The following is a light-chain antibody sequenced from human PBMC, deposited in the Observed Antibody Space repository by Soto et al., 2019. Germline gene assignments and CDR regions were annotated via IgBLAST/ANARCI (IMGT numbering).Light chain of an antibody. Sequence: DIQMTQSPSSLSASVGDRVTIFCRASQRISNYLNWYHQKPGKAPKLLIYAASSLQSGVPSRFSGSGSETDFTLTISSLRPEDFATYSCQQSYSTTWTFGQGTKVDIK. CDR3: QQSYSTTWT. CDR2: AAS. CDR1: QRISNY. V-gene: IGKV1-39*01. J-gene: IGKJ1*01.